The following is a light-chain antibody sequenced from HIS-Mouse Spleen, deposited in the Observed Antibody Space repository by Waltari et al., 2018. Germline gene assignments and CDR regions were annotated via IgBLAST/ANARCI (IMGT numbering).Light chain of an antibody. J-gene: IGLJ2*01. CDR2: VGTGGIVG. CDR1: SGYSNYK. V-gene: IGLV9-49*01. CDR3: GADHGSGSNFVYYVV. Sequence: QPVLTQPPSASASLGASVTLTCTLSSGYSNYKVDWYQQRPGKGPRFGMRVGTGGIVGSKGEGILDRYSVLGSGLNRYLTIKNIQEEDESDYHCGADHGSGSNFVYYVVFGGGTKLTVL.